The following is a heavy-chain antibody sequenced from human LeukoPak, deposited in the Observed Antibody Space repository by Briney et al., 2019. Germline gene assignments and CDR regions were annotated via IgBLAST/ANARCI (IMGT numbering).Heavy chain of an antibody. CDR1: GFTFSGSA. D-gene: IGHD2-2*01. Sequence: RGSLRVSCAASGFTFSGSAMHWVRQASGKGLEWVGRIRSKANSYVTAYAASVTGRFTISRDDSRNTAYLQMHSLNTEDTAVYYCTRHSDTYCSRANCYVDNFYGLDVWGQGTRVTVSS. CDR2: IRSKANSYVT. CDR3: TRHSDTYCSRANCYVDNFYGLDV. V-gene: IGHV3-73*01. J-gene: IGHJ6*02.